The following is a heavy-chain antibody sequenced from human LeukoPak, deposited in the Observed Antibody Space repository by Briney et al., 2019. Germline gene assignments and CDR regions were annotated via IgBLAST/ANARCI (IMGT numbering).Heavy chain of an antibody. V-gene: IGHV3-23*01. Sequence: PGVSLRLSCAASGFTVSAYAMAWVRQAPGKGLEWVSTIYDDNTYYADSVKGRFAISTDNSKNTLYLQMNSLRAEDTAVYYCAKNPTYSSSFVDYWGQGTLVTVSS. CDR2: IYDDNT. D-gene: IGHD6-13*01. J-gene: IGHJ4*02. CDR1: GFTVSAYA. CDR3: AKNPTYSSSFVDY.